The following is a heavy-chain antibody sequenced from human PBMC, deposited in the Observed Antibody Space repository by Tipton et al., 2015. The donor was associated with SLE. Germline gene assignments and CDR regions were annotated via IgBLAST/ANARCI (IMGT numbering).Heavy chain of an antibody. Sequence: SLRLSCAASGFTFSSYGMHWVRQAPGKGLEWVAVIWYDGSDKYYADSVKGRFTISRDNAKNSLYLQMNSLRAEDTALYYCASAYDSSGYYYHFDYWGQGALVTVS. CDR2: IWYDGSDK. J-gene: IGHJ4*02. D-gene: IGHD3-22*01. CDR1: GFTFSSYG. CDR3: ASAYDSSGYYYHFDY. V-gene: IGHV3-33*08.